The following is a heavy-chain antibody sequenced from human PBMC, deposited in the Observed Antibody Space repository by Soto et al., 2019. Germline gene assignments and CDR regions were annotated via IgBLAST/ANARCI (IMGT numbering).Heavy chain of an antibody. Sequence: GGSLRLSCLLSGFTFSEDWMGWVRQAPGKGLEWVANMKPDETERYYVDSVRGRFTISRDGAENSLHLQMNSLRVEDTALYYCARYKCPDGWDLWGEGTTVTVYS. CDR1: GFTFSEDW. J-gene: IGHJ6*04. CDR3: ARYKCPDGWDL. D-gene: IGHD1-1*01. V-gene: IGHV3-7*03. CDR2: MKPDETER.